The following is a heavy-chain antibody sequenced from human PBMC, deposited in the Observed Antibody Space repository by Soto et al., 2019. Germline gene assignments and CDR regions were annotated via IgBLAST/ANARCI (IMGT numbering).Heavy chain of an antibody. Sequence: SETLSLTCFVSGYSITAGGYYWSWIRHHPGKGLEWIGSFYSSGSIIYNPSLRSRVSISGDTSSNQFSMSLTSVTAADTARYYCARMYSSGSGWFHPWGQGTLVTAPQ. CDR3: ARMYSSGSGWFHP. J-gene: IGHJ5*02. D-gene: IGHD6-19*01. CDR2: FYSSGSI. CDR1: GYSITAGGYY. V-gene: IGHV4-31*03.